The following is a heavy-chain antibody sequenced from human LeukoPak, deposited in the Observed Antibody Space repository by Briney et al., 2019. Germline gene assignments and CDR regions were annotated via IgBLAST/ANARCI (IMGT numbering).Heavy chain of an antibody. Sequence: GGSLTLSCAASGFTFSNYAMHWVRQAPGKGLEWVALISYDGSHKFYADSVKGRFTISRDNSKNTLFLQMNSLRAEDTAVYYCARDGRYFCSSTTCQVFDYWGQGTLVTVSS. CDR1: GFTFSNYA. CDR3: ARDGRYFCSSTTCQVFDY. V-gene: IGHV3-30*04. D-gene: IGHD2-2*01. CDR2: ISYDGSHK. J-gene: IGHJ4*02.